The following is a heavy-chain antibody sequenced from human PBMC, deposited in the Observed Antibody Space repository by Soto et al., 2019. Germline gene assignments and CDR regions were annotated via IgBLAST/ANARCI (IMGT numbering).Heavy chain of an antibody. V-gene: IGHV4-30-4*01. J-gene: IGHJ4*02. CDR3: ARGPIMITFGGVIVLPHFDY. CDR1: GGSISSGDYY. Sequence: PSETLSLTCTVSGGSISSGDYYWSWIRQPPGKGLEWIGYIYYSGSTYYNPSLKSRVTISVDTSKNQFSLKLSSVTAADTAVYYCARGPIMITFGGVIVLPHFDYWGQGTLVTVSS. CDR2: IYYSGST. D-gene: IGHD3-16*02.